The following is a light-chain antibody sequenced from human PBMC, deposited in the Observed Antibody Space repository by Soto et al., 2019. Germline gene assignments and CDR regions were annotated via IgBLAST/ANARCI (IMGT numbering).Light chain of an antibody. CDR2: YDD. V-gene: IGLV1-36*01. Sequence: QSVLTQPPSVSEAPRQRVTISCSGSSSNIGNNAVNWYQQLPGKAPKLLIYYDDLLPSGVSDRFSGSKSGTSASLAISGLQSEDEADYYSAAWDDSLNGVVFGGGTQLTVL. CDR3: AAWDDSLNGVV. CDR1: SSNIGNNA. J-gene: IGLJ2*01.